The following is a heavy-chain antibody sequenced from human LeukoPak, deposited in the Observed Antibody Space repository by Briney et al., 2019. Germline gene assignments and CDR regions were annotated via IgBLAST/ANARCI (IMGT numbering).Heavy chain of an antibody. CDR1: GFTFSNAW. Sequence: GGSQRLSCAASGFTFSNAWMSWVRQAPGKGLEWVGRIKSKTDGGTTDYAAPVKGRFTISRDDSKNTLYLQMNSLKTEDTAVYYCTTDRRYSSGWYYFDYWGQGTLVTVSS. D-gene: IGHD6-19*01. V-gene: IGHV3-15*01. J-gene: IGHJ4*02. CDR2: IKSKTDGGTT. CDR3: TTDRRYSSGWYYFDY.